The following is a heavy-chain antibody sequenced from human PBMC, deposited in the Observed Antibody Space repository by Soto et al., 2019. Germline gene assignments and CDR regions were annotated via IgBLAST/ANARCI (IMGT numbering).Heavy chain of an antibody. V-gene: IGHV1-46*01. CDR1: GYKFTTYF. CDR3: VRGYCTTSPCSGDFQF. Sequence: ASVKVSCKASGYKFTTYFIHWVRQAPGQGLEWMGVIHPSGDTGYAQRFRGRVTMTIDTSTTTAYMELGNLTSEDTAVYFSVRGYCTTSPCSGDFQFWGQGTLVTVPS. D-gene: IGHD2-15*01. J-gene: IGHJ1*01. CDR2: IHPSGDT.